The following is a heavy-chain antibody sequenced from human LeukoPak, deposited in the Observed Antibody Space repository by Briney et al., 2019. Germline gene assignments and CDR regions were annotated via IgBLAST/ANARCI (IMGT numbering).Heavy chain of an antibody. D-gene: IGHD5-18*01. CDR2: ITNSGRTI. CDR1: GFTFSSYT. V-gene: IGHV3-48*04. CDR3: ARGLYSYGSIDY. J-gene: IGHJ4*02. Sequence: GGSLRLSCAASGFTFSSYTMNWVRQAPGKGLEWVSHITNSGRTIYYADSVKGRFTISRDNAKNSLYLQMSSLRADDTAVYYCARGLYSYGSIDYWGQGTLVTVSS.